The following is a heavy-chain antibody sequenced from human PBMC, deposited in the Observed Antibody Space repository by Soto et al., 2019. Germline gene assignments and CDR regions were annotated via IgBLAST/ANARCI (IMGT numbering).Heavy chain of an antibody. V-gene: IGHV1-69*13. CDR3: ARGGPGEYSGYNFLILDS. Sequence: SVTVSCKASGGTFSSYAIIWVRQAPGQGLEWMGGIIPIFGTANYAQKFQGRVTITADESTSTAYMVLSSLRSEDTAVYYCARGGPGEYSGYNFLILDSGGKGTRDPVSS. D-gene: IGHD5-12*01. CDR1: GGTFSSYA. J-gene: IGHJ4*02. CDR2: IIPIFGTA.